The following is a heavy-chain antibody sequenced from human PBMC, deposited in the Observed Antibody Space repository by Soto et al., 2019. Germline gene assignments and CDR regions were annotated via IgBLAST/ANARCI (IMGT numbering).Heavy chain of an antibody. Sequence: SLRLSCAASGFTFSSYAMHWVRQAPGKGLEWVAVISYDGSNKYYADSVKGRFTISRDNSKNTLYLQMNSLRAEDTAVYYCARDRSRDTAIRSNFDYWGQGTLVTVSS. D-gene: IGHD5-18*01. CDR2: ISYDGSNK. V-gene: IGHV3-30-3*01. CDR3: ARDRSRDTAIRSNFDY. CDR1: GFTFSSYA. J-gene: IGHJ4*02.